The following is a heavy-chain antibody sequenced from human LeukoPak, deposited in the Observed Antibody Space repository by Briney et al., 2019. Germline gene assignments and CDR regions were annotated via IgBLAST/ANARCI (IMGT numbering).Heavy chain of an antibody. CDR2: IYYSGST. Sequence: SETLSLTCTVSGGSISSYYWSWIRHPPGKRLEWIGYIYYSGSTNYNPSLKSRVIISVDTSKNQFSLKLSSVTAADTAVYYCARGELAIWGQGTMVTVSS. J-gene: IGHJ3*02. CDR3: ARGELAI. CDR1: GGSISSYY. D-gene: IGHD1-26*01. V-gene: IGHV4-59*08.